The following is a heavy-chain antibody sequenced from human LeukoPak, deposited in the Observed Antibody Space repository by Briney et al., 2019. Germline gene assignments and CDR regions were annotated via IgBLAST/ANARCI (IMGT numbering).Heavy chain of an antibody. J-gene: IGHJ4*02. CDR1: GFTFSSYG. D-gene: IGHD1-26*01. CDR2: ISYDGSNK. CDR3: AKLRATDFDY. Sequence: GRSLRLSCAASGFTFSSYGMHWVRQAPVKGLEWVAVISYDGSNKYYADSVKGRFTISRDNSKNTLYLQMNSLRAEDTAVYYCAKLRATDFDYWGQGTLVTVSS. V-gene: IGHV3-30*18.